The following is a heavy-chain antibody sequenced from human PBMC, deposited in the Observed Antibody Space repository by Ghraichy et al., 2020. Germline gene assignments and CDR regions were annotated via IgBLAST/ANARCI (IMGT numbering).Heavy chain of an antibody. CDR3: ARAVWFSRILKDWFDP. CDR1: GYTFTDYY. Sequence: ASVKVSCKASGYTFTDYYIHWVRQAPGQGLEWMGWFNPDNGGTNYAQTFQGRVTMTRDTSINTAYMELRWLRSDDTAVYYCARAVWFSRILKDWFDPWGQGTPVTVSS. J-gene: IGHJ5*02. V-gene: IGHV1-2*02. D-gene: IGHD3-10*01. CDR2: FNPDNGGT.